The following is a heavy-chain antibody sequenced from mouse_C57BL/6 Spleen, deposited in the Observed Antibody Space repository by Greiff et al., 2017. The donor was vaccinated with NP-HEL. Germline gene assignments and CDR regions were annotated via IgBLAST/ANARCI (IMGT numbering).Heavy chain of an antibody. V-gene: IGHV1-50*01. CDR2: IDPSDSYT. D-gene: IGHD4-1*01. J-gene: IGHJ2*01. CDR3: STWALGYFDY. CDR1: GYTFTSYW. Sequence: VQLQQSGAELVKPGASVKLSCKASGYTFTSYWMQWVKQRPGQGLEWIGEIDPSDSYTNYNQKFKGKATLTVDTSSSTAYMQLSSLTSEDSAVYYCSTWALGYFDYWGQGTTLTVSS.